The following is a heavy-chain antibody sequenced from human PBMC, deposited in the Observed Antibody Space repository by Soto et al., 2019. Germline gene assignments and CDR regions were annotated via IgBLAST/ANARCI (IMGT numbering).Heavy chain of an antibody. CDR1: GYIFTSYG. CDR2: ISAYNGNT. J-gene: IGHJ6*02. Sequence: QVQLVQSGAEVKKPGASVKVSCKASGYIFTSYGISWVRQAPGQGLEWMGWISAYNGNTNYAQKPQGRVTMTTDTSTSTAYMELRSLRSDDTAVYYCARLGYCSGGSCYSYYYYGMDVWGQGTTVTVSS. D-gene: IGHD2-15*01. V-gene: IGHV1-18*01. CDR3: ARLGYCSGGSCYSYYYYGMDV.